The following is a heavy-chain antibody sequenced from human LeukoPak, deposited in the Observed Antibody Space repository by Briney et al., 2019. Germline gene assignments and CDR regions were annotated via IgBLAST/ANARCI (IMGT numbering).Heavy chain of an antibody. CDR3: ARSTPWGIAKDY. J-gene: IGHJ4*02. D-gene: IGHD6-13*01. CDR1: GYTFTGYY. Sequence: ASVKVSCKASGYTFTGYYIHWVRQAPGPGLEWMGWINPNSGGTNYAQRFQGTVTMTRDTSISTAYMELSRLRSDDTAVYYCARSTPWGIAKDYWGQGTLVTVSS. V-gene: IGHV1-2*02. CDR2: INPNSGGT.